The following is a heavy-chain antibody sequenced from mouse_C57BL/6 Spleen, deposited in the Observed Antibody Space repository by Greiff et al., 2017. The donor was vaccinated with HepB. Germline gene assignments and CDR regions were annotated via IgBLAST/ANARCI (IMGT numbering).Heavy chain of an antibody. J-gene: IGHJ2*01. V-gene: IGHV5-9*01. CDR1: GFTFSSYT. Sequence: EVQVVESGGGLVKPGGSLKLSCAASGFTFSSYTMSWVRQTPEKRLEWVATISGGGGNTYYPDSVKGRFTISRDNAKNTLYLQMSSMRSEDTALYYCARHAYEVDYFDYWGQGTTLTVSS. D-gene: IGHD6-5*01. CDR3: ARHAYEVDYFDY. CDR2: ISGGGGNT.